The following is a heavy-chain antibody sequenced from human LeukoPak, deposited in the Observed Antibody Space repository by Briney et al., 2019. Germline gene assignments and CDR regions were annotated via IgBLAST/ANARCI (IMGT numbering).Heavy chain of an antibody. CDR2: ISGSGGST. Sequence: GGSLRLSCAASGFTFSSYAMSWVRQAPGKGLEWVSAISGSGGSTYYADSVKGRFTISRDNSKNTLYLQMNSLRAEDTAVHYCAKQGSGIVVVPFDYWGQGTLVTVSS. J-gene: IGHJ4*02. CDR1: GFTFSSYA. CDR3: AKQGSGIVVVPFDY. V-gene: IGHV3-23*01. D-gene: IGHD3-22*01.